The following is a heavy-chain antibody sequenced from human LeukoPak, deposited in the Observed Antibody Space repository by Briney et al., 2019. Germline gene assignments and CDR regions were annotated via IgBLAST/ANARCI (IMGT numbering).Heavy chain of an antibody. Sequence: ASVKVSCKASGYTFTGYYMHWVRQAPGQGLEWMGWINPNSGGTNYAQKFQGRVTMTRDTSISTAYMELSSLRSEDTAVYYCARDQRLRLGELDWGQGTLVTVSS. J-gene: IGHJ4*02. D-gene: IGHD3-16*01. CDR3: ARDQRLRLGELD. CDR2: INPNSGGT. CDR1: GYTFTGYY. V-gene: IGHV1-2*02.